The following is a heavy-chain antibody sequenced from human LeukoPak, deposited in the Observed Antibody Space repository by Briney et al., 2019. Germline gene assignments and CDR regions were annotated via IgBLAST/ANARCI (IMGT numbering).Heavy chain of an antibody. CDR3: ARDLGLRGST. CDR2: MYGDMRDI. CDR1: GLTFSNSW. Sequence: GGSLRLSCEASGLTFSNSWMHWVRQIPGKGLVWVSRMYGDMRDISYADSVRGRFTISRDNAKNAVYLQMNSLRGEDTAVYYCARDLGLRGSTWGQGTLVTVSS. J-gene: IGHJ5*02. V-gene: IGHV3-74*01. D-gene: IGHD5-12*01.